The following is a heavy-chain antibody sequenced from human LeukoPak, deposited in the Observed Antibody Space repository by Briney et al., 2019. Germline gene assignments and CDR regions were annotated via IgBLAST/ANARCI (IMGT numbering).Heavy chain of an antibody. J-gene: IGHJ4*02. D-gene: IGHD3-10*01. Sequence: SETLSLTCTVSGGSISSYYWNWIRQPPGKGLEWIGYIYYSGSTNYNPSLKSRVTISVDMSKNQFSLQLSSVTAADTAVYYCARHGVGRGGDFDYWGQGTLVTVSS. CDR3: ARHGVGRGGDFDY. V-gene: IGHV4-59*01. CDR1: GGSISSYY. CDR2: IYYSGST.